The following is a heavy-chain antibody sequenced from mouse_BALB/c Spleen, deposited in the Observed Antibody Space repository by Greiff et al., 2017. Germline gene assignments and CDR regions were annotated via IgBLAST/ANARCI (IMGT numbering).Heavy chain of an antibody. J-gene: IGHJ1*01. D-gene: IGHD4-1*01. CDR2: IRSKSNNYAT. V-gene: IGHV10S3*01. CDR3: VRELGLGYFDV. CDR1: GFTFNTNA. Sequence: EVQLVETGGGLVQPKGSLKLSCAASGFTFNTNAMNWVRQAPGKGLEWVARIRSKSNNYATYYADSVKDRFTISRDDSQSMLYLQMNNLKTEDTAMYYCVRELGLGYFDVWGAGTTVTVSS.